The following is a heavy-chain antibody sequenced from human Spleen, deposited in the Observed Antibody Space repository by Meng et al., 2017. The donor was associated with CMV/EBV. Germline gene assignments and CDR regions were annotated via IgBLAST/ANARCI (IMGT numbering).Heavy chain of an antibody. CDR3: ARHGDTAMAPLDNWFDP. CDR2: IYPGDSDT. J-gene: IGHJ5*02. Sequence: GGSLRLSCKGSGYSFTSYWIGWVRQMPGKGLEWMGIIYPGDSDTRYSPSFQGQVTISADKSISTAYLQWSSLKASDSAMYYCARHGDTAMAPLDNWFDPWGQGTLVTVSS. D-gene: IGHD5-18*01. V-gene: IGHV5-51*01. CDR1: GYSFTSYW.